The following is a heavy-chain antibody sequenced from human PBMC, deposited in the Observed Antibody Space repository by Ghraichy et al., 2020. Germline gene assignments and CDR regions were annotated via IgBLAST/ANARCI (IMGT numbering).Heavy chain of an antibody. CDR1: GFTFSSYA. Sequence: GGSLRLSCAASGFTFSSYAMSWVRQAPGKGLEWVSALSQSGGNTYYADSVKGRFTISRDNSKNTLCLQMNSLRAEDTAIYYCAKTLEYSSSPIDYWGQGTLVTVSS. V-gene: IGHV3-23*01. CDR3: AKTLEYSSSPIDY. J-gene: IGHJ4*02. CDR2: LSQSGGNT. D-gene: IGHD6-6*01.